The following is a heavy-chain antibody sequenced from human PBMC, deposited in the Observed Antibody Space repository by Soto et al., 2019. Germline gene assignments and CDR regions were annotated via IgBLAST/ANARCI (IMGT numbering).Heavy chain of an antibody. CDR1: GYTFTGYY. CDR2: INPNSGGT. V-gene: IGHV1-2*04. CDR3: ARADHVQLEPPGANWFDP. J-gene: IGHJ5*02. D-gene: IGHD1-1*01. Sequence: ASVKVSCKASGYTFTGYYMHWVRQAPGQGLEWMGWINPNSGGTNYAQKFQGWVTMTRDTSISTAYMELSRLRSDDTAVYYCARADHVQLEPPGANWFDPWGQGTLVTVSS.